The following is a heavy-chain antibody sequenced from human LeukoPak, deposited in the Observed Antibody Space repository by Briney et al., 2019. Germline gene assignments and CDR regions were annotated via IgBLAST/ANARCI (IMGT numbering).Heavy chain of an antibody. Sequence: GGSLRLSCAASGFTFSDYYMSWIRQVPGKGLEWVSYISSSGSTIYYADSVKGRFTISRDNAKNSLYLQMNSLRAEDTAVYYCARVPISTLRYFDWTYYYYGMDVWGQGTTVTVSS. J-gene: IGHJ6*02. CDR1: GFTFSDYY. V-gene: IGHV3-11*01. D-gene: IGHD3-9*01. CDR2: ISSSGSTI. CDR3: ARVPISTLRYFDWTYYYYGMDV.